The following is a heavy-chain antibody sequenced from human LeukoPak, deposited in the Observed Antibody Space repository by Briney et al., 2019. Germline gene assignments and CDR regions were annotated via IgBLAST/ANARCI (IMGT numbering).Heavy chain of an antibody. J-gene: IGHJ4*02. CDR3: ARGSYSSFDY. CDR1: AFTFSSYS. V-gene: IGHV3-21*01. D-gene: IGHD1-26*01. Sequence: KPGGSLRLSCAPSAFTFSSYSMNWVRHAPGKGLEWVSSISSSSSYIYYADSVKGRFTISRDNAKNSLYLQMNCLRAEDTAVYYCARGSYSSFDYWGQGTLVTVSS. CDR2: ISSSSSYI.